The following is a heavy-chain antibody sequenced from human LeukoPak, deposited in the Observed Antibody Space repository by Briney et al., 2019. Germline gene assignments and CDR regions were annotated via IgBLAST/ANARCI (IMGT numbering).Heavy chain of an antibody. CDR1: AFKFSSYS. V-gene: IGHV3-21*01. J-gene: IGHJ4*02. CDR3: ARRRRTGDRGYYFDY. D-gene: IGHD7-27*01. Sequence: GGSLTLSCAAYAFKFSSYSMEWDRQAPGKGREWVSFISSSSSYISYTDSMKGRLTISRHNANNSLYLQMNNLRAEDTAMYYCARRRRTGDRGYYFDYWGQGTLVTVSS. CDR2: ISSSSSYI.